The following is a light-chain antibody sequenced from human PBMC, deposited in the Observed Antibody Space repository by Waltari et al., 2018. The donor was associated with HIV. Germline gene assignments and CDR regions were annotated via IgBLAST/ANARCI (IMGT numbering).Light chain of an antibody. CDR1: SSNIGNNS. CDR2: DNH. J-gene: IGLJ2*01. Sequence: QSVLTQPPSVSAAPGQKVTISCSGSSSNIGNNSVSWYQQLPGTAPKLLIFDNHKRTSGIPDRFSGSKSGTSATLGITGLQAGDEADYYCGTWDSSLTAGVFGGGTNLTVL. CDR3: GTWDSSLTAGV. V-gene: IGLV1-51*01.